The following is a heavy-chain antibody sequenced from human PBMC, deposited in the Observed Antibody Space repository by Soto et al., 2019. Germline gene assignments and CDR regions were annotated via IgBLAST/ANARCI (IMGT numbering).Heavy chain of an antibody. CDR1: GFTFGDYA. J-gene: IGHJ5*02. V-gene: IGHV3-49*03. CDR3: TLDYWGIGIVPAAASIWFDP. Sequence: PGGSLRLSCTASGFTFGDYAVSWFRQAPGKGLEWVGFIRSKAYGGTTEYAASVKGRFTISRDDSKSIAYLQMNSLKTEDTAVYYCTLDYWGIGIVPAAASIWFDPWGQGTLVTVSS. CDR2: IRSKAYGGTT. D-gene: IGHD2-2*01.